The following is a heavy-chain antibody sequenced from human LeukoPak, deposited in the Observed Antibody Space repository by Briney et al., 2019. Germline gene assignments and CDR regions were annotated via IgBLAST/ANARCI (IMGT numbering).Heavy chain of an antibody. J-gene: IGHJ1*01. D-gene: IGHD6-19*01. V-gene: IGHV4-59*01. CDR2: ISYSGDT. CDR3: ARGSGWYPH. Sequence: SETLSLTCTVSGGSISTYYWSWIRQPPGKGLEWIGYISYSGDTKYNPSLKSRLSMSVDTSKNQCSLMLTSVTAADTAVYYCARGSGWYPHWGQGTLVTVSS. CDR1: GGSISTYY.